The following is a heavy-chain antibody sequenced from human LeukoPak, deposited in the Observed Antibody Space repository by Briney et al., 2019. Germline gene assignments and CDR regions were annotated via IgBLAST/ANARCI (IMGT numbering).Heavy chain of an antibody. CDR1: GFTVSSNY. CDR3: ARPLDYRGLYYYYYGMNV. CDR2: IYSGGST. J-gene: IGHJ6*02. D-gene: IGHD4-11*01. V-gene: IGHV3-66*04. Sequence: PGGSLRLSCAASGFTVSSNYMSWVRQAPGKGLEWVSVIYSGGSTYYADSVKGRFTISRDNSKNTLYLQMNSLRAEDTAVYYCARPLDYRGLYYYYYGMNVWGQGPTVTAPS.